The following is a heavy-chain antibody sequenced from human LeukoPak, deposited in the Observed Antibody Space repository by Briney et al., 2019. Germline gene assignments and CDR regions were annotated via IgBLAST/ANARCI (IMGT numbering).Heavy chain of an antibody. CDR1: GFTFSNYW. CDR2: IKQDGSEK. J-gene: IGHJ6*03. Sequence: GGSLRLSCAASGFTFSNYWMSWVRQAPGKGLEWVANIKQDGSEKYYVDSVKGRFTISRDNSKNTLYLQMNSLRAEDTAVYYCAKAGPDSGSYHRYYYYYMDVWGKGTTVTVSS. CDR3: AKAGPDSGSYHRYYYYYMDV. V-gene: IGHV3-7*03. D-gene: IGHD1-26*01.